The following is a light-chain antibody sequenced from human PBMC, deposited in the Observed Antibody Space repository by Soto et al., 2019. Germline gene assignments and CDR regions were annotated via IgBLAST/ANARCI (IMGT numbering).Light chain of an antibody. V-gene: IGKV2-28*01. CDR3: MQALQTPPWT. Sequence: DIVMTQSPLSLPVTPGEPASISCRSSQSLLHSNGYNYLDWYLQKPGQSPQLVIYLGSNRASEVPDRFSGSGSGTDFTLKTSRVEAEDVGVYYCMQALQTPPWTFGQGTKVEIK. CDR1: QSLLHSNGYNY. CDR2: LGS. J-gene: IGKJ1*01.